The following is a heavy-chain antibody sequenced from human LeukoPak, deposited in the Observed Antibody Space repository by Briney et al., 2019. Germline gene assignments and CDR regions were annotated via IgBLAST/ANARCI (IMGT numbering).Heavy chain of an antibody. CDR3: ARDVGYSYGDDWFDP. CDR2: MNPNSGNT. J-gene: IGHJ5*02. Sequence: GASVKVSCKASGYTFTSYDINWVRQATGQGLEWMGWMNPNSGNTGYAQKFQGRVTMTRNTSISTAYMELSSLRSEDTAVYYCARDVGYSYGDDWFDPWGQGTLVTVSS. V-gene: IGHV1-8*01. CDR1: GYTFTSYD. D-gene: IGHD5-18*01.